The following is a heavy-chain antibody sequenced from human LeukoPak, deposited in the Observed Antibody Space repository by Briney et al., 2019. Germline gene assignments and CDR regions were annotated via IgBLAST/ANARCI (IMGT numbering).Heavy chain of an antibody. V-gene: IGHV3-21*01. Sequence: PGGSLRLSCAASGFTFSSYSMNWARQAPGKGLEWVSSISSSSSYIYYADSVKGRFTISRDNAKNSLYLQMNSLRAEDTAVYYCARDQRGITMVRGIHFDYWGQGTLVTVSS. CDR2: ISSSSSYI. CDR1: GFTFSSYS. D-gene: IGHD3-10*01. J-gene: IGHJ4*02. CDR3: ARDQRGITMVRGIHFDY.